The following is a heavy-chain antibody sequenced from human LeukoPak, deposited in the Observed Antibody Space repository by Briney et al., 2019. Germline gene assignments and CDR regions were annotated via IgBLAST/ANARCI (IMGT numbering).Heavy chain of an antibody. CDR3: ARDYSGNRRDGYNYGPYFDY. Sequence: GASVKVSCKASGYSFSLYYLHWVRQAPGQGLEWMGIINPSGGSTSYAQKFQGRVTMTRDTSTSTVYMELSSLRSEDTAVYYCARDYSGNRRDGYNYGPYFDYWGQGTLVTVSS. D-gene: IGHD5-24*01. CDR1: GYSFSLYY. J-gene: IGHJ4*02. CDR2: INPSGGST. V-gene: IGHV1-46*01.